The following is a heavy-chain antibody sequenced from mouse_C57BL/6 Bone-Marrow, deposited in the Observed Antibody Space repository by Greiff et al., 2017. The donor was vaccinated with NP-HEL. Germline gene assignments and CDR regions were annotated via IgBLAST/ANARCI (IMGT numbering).Heavy chain of an antibody. Sequence: DVQLQESGGGLVKPGGSLKLSCAASGFTFSDYGMHWVRQAPEKGLEWVAYISSGSSTIYYADTVKGRFTISRDNAKNTLFLQMTSLRSEDTAMYYCARRVYYYGSHYFDYWGQGTTLTVSS. J-gene: IGHJ2*01. D-gene: IGHD1-1*01. CDR2: ISSGSSTI. CDR1: GFTFSDYG. V-gene: IGHV5-17*01. CDR3: ARRVYYYGSHYFDY.